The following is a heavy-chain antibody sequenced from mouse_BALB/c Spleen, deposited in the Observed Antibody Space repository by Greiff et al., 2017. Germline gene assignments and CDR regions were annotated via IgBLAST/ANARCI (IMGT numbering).Heavy chain of an antibody. CDR3: ARDGDVYYGYFDY. J-gene: IGHJ2*01. V-gene: IGHV7-3*02. CDR2: IRNKANGYTT. CDR1: GFTFTDYY. D-gene: IGHD2-3*01. Sequence: EVKLVESGGGLVQPGGSLRLSCATSGFTFTDYYMSWVRQPPGKALEWLGFIRNKANGYTTEYSASVKGRFTISRDNSQSILYLQMNTLRAEDSATYYCARDGDVYYGYFDYWGQGTTLTVSS.